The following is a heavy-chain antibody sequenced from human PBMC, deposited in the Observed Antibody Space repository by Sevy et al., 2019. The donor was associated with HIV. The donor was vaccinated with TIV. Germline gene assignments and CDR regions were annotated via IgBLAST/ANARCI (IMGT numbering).Heavy chain of an antibody. CDR2: IKQDGSER. Sequence: GGSLTLSCAASGFNFSSYWMSWVRQAPGRGLEWVANIKQDGSERYYVDSVKGRFTISRDNAKNSLYMQMNSLRAEDTAVYYCARAIGLGYWGQGTLVTVSS. J-gene: IGHJ4*02. CDR3: ARAIGLGY. V-gene: IGHV3-7*01. D-gene: IGHD3-16*01. CDR1: GFNFSSYW.